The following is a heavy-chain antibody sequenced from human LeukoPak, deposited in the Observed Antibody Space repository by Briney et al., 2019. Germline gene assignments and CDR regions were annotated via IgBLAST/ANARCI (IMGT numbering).Heavy chain of an antibody. CDR1: GGSISSYY. V-gene: IGHV4-4*07. CDR3: ARDAQYYDILTGYFYYYYGMDV. Sequence: SETLSLTCTVSGGSISSYYWSWIRQPARKGPEWIGRIYTSGSTNYNPSLKSRVTMSVDTSKNQFSLKLSSVTAADTAVYYCARDAQYYDILTGYFYYYYGMDVWGQGTTVTVSS. D-gene: IGHD3-9*01. CDR2: IYTSGST. J-gene: IGHJ6*02.